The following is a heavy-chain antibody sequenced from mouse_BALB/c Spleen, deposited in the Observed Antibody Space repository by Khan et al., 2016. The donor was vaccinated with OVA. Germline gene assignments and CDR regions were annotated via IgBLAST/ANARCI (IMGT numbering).Heavy chain of an antibody. Sequence: VQLQESGPELVKPGASVKMSCKASGYTFKSFYIHWVMQRPGQGLEWIGWIYPGDGRTKYNEKFKGKTTLTEDKSSSTAYMLLSSLTSEDSAIYFCAISYYGSFLYFDVWGAGTAVTVSS. CDR3: AISYYGSFLYFDV. CDR1: GYTFKSFY. V-gene: IGHV1S56*01. J-gene: IGHJ1*01. CDR2: IYPGDGRT. D-gene: IGHD1-1*01.